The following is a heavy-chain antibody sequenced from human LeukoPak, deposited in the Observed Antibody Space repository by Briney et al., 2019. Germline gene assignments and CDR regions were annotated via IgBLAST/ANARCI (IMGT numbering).Heavy chain of an antibody. D-gene: IGHD4-23*01. CDR1: GYSFTNYW. V-gene: IGHV5-51*01. J-gene: IGHJ5*02. CDR3: ALDPDYGGTSAFNS. CDR2: IYPGDSNT. Sequence: GESLKISCEASGYSFTNYWIAWVRQMPGKGLEWMGIIYPGDSNTRYSPSFQGQVTISADKSISTAYLQWNGLKASDTAMYYCALDPDYGGTSAFNSWGQGTLVTVSS.